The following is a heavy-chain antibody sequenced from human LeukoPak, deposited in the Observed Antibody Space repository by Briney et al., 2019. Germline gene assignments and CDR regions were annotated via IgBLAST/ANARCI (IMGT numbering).Heavy chain of an antibody. J-gene: IGHJ4*02. CDR3: AREGSYDTLTGYPSWYFDY. CDR2: ISYDGSNK. D-gene: IGHD3-9*01. CDR1: GFTFSSYA. Sequence: GGSLRLSCAASGFTFSSYAMHWVRQAPGKGLEWVAVISYDGSNKYYADSVKGRFTISRDNSKNTLYLQMNSLRAEDTAVYYCAREGSYDTLTGYPSWYFDYWGQGTLVTVSS. V-gene: IGHV3-30-3*01.